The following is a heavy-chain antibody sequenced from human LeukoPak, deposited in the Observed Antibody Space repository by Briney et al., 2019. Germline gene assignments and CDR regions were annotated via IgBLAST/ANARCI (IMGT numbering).Heavy chain of an antibody. V-gene: IGHV4-38-2*01. CDR3: ASLNGRVFDY. Sequence: YPSETLSLTCGVSGYSNSSGYYWGWIRQPPGKGLEWIGSVSHSGTPYYNPCLKSRITIPVDTSETQFSLKLTSVTAADTAVYYCASLNGRVFDYWGQGTLVTVSS. CDR1: GYSNSSGYY. J-gene: IGHJ4*02. CDR2: VSHSGTP. D-gene: IGHD1-26*01.